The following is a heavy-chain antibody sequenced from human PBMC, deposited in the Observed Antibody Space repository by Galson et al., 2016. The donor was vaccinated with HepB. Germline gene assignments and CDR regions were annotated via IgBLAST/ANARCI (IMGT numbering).Heavy chain of an antibody. CDR3: ARPPLHDY. V-gene: IGHV3-21*01. CDR2: ISSTNSFM. Sequence: SLRLSCAASGFTFTSSAMHWVRQAPGKGLEWVASISSTNSFMYYADSVQGRFTISRDNAKNSVYLQMNSLRAEDTAIYYCARPPLHDYWGQGTLVTVSS. J-gene: IGHJ4*02. CDR1: GFTFTSSA.